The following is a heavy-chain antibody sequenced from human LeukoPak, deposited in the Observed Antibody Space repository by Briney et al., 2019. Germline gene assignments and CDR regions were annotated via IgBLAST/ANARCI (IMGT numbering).Heavy chain of an antibody. CDR3: ARDRDILTAYYMNY. Sequence: ASVKVSCKASGYTFTTYGISWVRQAPGQGLEWTGWISAYNGNTNYAQKLQGRVSMTTDTSTSTAYMELRSLTSDDTAVYYCARDRDILTAYYMNYWGQGTLVTVSS. D-gene: IGHD3-9*01. CDR1: GYTFTTYG. J-gene: IGHJ4*02. CDR2: ISAYNGNT. V-gene: IGHV1-18*04.